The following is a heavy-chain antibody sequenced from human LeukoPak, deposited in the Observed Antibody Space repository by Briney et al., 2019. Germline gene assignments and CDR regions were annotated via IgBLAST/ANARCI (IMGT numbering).Heavy chain of an antibody. Sequence: SQTLSLTCTVSGGSISSGDYYWSWIRQPPGKGLEWIGYIYYSGSTYYNPSLKSRVTISVDTSKNQFSLKLSSVTAADTAVYYCAREDSSSWYLFDYWGQGTLVTVSS. CDR3: AREDSSSWYLFDY. V-gene: IGHV4-30-4*08. J-gene: IGHJ4*02. CDR2: IYYSGST. D-gene: IGHD6-13*01. CDR1: GGSISSGDYY.